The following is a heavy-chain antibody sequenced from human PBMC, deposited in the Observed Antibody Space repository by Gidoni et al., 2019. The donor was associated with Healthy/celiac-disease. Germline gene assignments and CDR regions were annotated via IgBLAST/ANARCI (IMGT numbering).Heavy chain of an antibody. V-gene: IGHV4-34*01. CDR3: ARGHGLGYCSGGSCYFRYYYYGMDV. CDR1: GGSFSGYY. D-gene: IGHD2-15*01. Sequence: QVQLQQLGAGLLKPSETLSLPCAVYGGSFSGYYWRWIRQPPGKGLEWIGEINHCGSTNYNPSLKSRVTISVDTSKNQFALKLSSVTAADTAVYYCARGHGLGYCSGGSCYFRYYYYGMDVWGQGTTVTVSS. J-gene: IGHJ6*02. CDR2: INHCGST.